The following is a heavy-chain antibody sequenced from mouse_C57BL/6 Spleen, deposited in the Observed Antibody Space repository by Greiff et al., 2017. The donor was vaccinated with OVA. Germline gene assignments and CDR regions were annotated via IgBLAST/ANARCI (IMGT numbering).Heavy chain of an antibody. CDR3: TRVDYDGYLFAY. D-gene: IGHD2-3*01. CDR1: GFTFSSYA. V-gene: IGHV5-9-1*02. J-gene: IGHJ3*01. Sequence: EVQLVESGEGLVKPGGSLKLSCAASGFTFSSYAMSWVRQTPETRLEWVAYISSGGDYIYYADTVKGRFTISRDNARNTLYLQMSSLKSEDTAMYYCTRVDYDGYLFAYWGQGTLVTVSA. CDR2: ISSGGDYI.